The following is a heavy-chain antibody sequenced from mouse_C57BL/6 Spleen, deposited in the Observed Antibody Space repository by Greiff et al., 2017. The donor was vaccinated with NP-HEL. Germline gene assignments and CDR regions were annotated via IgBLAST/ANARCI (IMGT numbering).Heavy chain of an antibody. D-gene: IGHD2-1*01. V-gene: IGHV1-15*01. J-gene: IGHJ4*01. CDR2: IDPETGGT. CDR1: GYTFTDYE. CDR3: TRRDGNYDYAMDY. Sequence: VQLQQSGAELVRPGASVTLSCKASGYTFTDYEMHWVKQTPVHGLDWIGAIDPETGGTAYNQKFKGKAILTADKSSSTAYMERRSLTSEDSAVYYCTRRDGNYDYAMDYWGQGTSVTVSS.